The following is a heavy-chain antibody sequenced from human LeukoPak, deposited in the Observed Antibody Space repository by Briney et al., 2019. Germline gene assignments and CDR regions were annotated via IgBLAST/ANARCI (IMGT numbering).Heavy chain of an antibody. CDR1: GFTSSSYW. Sequence: GGSLRLSCAASGFTSSSYWMHWVRQAPGKGLVWVSRINTDGSSTSYADSVKGRFTISRDNAKNTLYLQMNSLRAEDTAVYYCARVAPGPCTNGVCYVALADAFDIWGQGTMVTVSS. J-gene: IGHJ3*02. V-gene: IGHV3-74*01. CDR3: ARVAPGPCTNGVCYVALADAFDI. D-gene: IGHD2-8*01. CDR2: INTDGSST.